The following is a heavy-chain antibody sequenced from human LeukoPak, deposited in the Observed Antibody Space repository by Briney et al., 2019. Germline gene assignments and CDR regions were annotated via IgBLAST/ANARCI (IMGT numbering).Heavy chain of an antibody. CDR3: ARVRDYDFWSGPDAYYFDY. D-gene: IGHD3-3*01. CDR2: IYYSGST. CDR1: GGSISSYY. V-gene: IGHV4-59*01. Sequence: KPSETLSLTCTVSGGSISSYYWSWIRQPPRKGLEWIGYIYYSGSTNYNPSLKSRVTISVDTSKNQFSLKLSSVTAADTAVYYCARVRDYDFWSGPDAYYFDYWGQGTLVTVSS. J-gene: IGHJ4*02.